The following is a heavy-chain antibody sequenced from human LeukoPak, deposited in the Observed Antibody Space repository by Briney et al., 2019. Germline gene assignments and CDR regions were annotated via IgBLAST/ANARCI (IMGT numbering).Heavy chain of an antibody. CDR1: GFTFSSYA. CDR2: ISSNGGST. Sequence: GGSLRLSCAASGFTFSSYAMHWVRQAPGKGLEYVSAISSNGGSTYYANSVKGRFTISRDNSENTLYLQMGSLRAEDMAVYYCARGNQKDIVVVPAAPPDYWGQGTLVTVSS. V-gene: IGHV3-64*01. CDR3: ARGNQKDIVVVPAAPPDY. J-gene: IGHJ4*02. D-gene: IGHD2-2*01.